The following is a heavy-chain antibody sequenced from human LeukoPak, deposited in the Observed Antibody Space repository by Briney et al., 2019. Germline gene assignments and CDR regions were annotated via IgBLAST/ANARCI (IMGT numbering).Heavy chain of an antibody. V-gene: IGHV4-34*01. CDR1: GGSFSGYY. Sequence: SETLSLTCAVYGGSFSGYYWSWIRQPPGKGLEWIGESNHSGSTKYNPSLKSRVTISVDTSKNQFSLKLSSVTAADTAVYYCARLGGSGSYVHYYYMDVWGKGTTVTISS. CDR3: ARLGGSGSYVHYYYMDV. D-gene: IGHD3-10*01. J-gene: IGHJ6*03. CDR2: SNHSGST.